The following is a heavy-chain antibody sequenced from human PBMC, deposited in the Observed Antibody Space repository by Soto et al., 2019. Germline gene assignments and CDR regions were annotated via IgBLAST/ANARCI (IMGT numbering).Heavy chain of an antibody. D-gene: IGHD6-19*01. J-gene: IGHJ6*02. CDR2: ISFDGSET. CDR1: GFTFNNSG. CDR3: AKDRVPGAYGHYYGMDV. Sequence: ESGGGVVQPGRSLRLSCTVSGFTFNNSGMHWIRQAPGKGLEWVAVISFDGSETYYADSMKGRFTTSRDNSKNMLQLQMNSLRAEDTAIYYCAKDRVPGAYGHYYGMDVWGQGTTVTVSS. V-gene: IGHV3-30*18.